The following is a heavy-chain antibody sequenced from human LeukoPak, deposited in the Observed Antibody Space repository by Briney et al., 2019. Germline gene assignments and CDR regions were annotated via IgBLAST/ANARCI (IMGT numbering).Heavy chain of an antibody. D-gene: IGHD3-10*01. V-gene: IGHV3-66*02. CDR3: ARARYGSGSYSPDY. Sequence: PGGSLRLSCAASGFTVSSNYMSCVRRAPGKGLGWVSVIYSGGSTYYADSVKGRFTISRHNSKNTLYLQMNSLRAEDTAVYYCARARYGSGSYSPDYWGQGTLVTVSS. CDR1: GFTVSSNY. CDR2: IYSGGST. J-gene: IGHJ4*02.